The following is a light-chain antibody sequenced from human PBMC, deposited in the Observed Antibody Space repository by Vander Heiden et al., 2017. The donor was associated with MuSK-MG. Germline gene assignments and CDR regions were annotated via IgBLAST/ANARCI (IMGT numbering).Light chain of an antibody. CDR1: QSISSY. V-gene: IGKV3-20*01. Sequence: VFTQSPRSLSVSPGERVTLTCRASQSISSYLAWYQQKPGQAPRLLIYGASSLATGIPDRLSGSGSGTDFTLTISSLEPEDFAVYYCQQCSRSPQTFGQGTNLELK. CDR3: QQCSRSPQT. CDR2: GAS. J-gene: IGKJ2*01.